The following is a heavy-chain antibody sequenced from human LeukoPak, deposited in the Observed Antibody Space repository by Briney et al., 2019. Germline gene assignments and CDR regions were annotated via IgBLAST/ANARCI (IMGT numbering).Heavy chain of an antibody. CDR1: GFSVSDYS. CDR3: TRERRGSYYAFES. Sequence: PGGSLRLSCAASGFSVSDYSISWIRQSPGKGPEWISYVMSGRGSTNYADSVKGRFTISRDNAKNSVALQLDGPRADDTAVYFCTRERRGSYYAFESWGQGTLVTVSS. V-gene: IGHV3-11*05. J-gene: IGHJ4*02. D-gene: IGHD3-16*01. CDR2: VMSGRGST.